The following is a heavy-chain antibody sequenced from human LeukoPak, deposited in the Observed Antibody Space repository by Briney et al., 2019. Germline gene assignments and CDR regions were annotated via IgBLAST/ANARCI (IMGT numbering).Heavy chain of an antibody. D-gene: IGHD3-10*01. V-gene: IGHV4-4*07. CDR1: GGSINIYY. J-gene: IGHJ4*02. Sequence: PSETLSLTCTVSGGSINIYYWGWVRQPAAKGLEWIGRSYTTGTTNYCPSLKSRLSMSLDTSTYQFSLKLRLVTAADTAVYYCGRQGYTASYYFVDYSSQGTLVTVSS. CDR2: SYTTGTT. CDR3: GRQGYTASYYFVDY.